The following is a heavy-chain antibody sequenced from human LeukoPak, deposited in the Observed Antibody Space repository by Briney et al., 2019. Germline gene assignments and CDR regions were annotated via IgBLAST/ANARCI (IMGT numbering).Heavy chain of an antibody. V-gene: IGHV3-53*01. J-gene: IGHJ6*03. CDR1: GFTVSSNY. CDR2: IYSGGST. CDR3: AREYHSSSYYYYYYMDV. Sequence: QPGGSLRLSCAASGFTVSSNYMSWVRQAPGKGLEWVSIIYSGGSTYYADSVKGRFTISRDNSKNTLYLQMNSLRAEDTAVYYCAREYHSSSYYYYYYMDVWGKGTTVTISS. D-gene: IGHD6-13*01.